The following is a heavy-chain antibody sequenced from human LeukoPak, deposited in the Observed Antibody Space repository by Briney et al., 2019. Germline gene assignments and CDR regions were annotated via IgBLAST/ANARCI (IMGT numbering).Heavy chain of an antibody. J-gene: IGHJ6*02. Sequence: MSGGSLTLSCAASGFSFSNYYMSWVRQPPGKGLGWVLYISSSGSTIYYADSGKGRLTTARDNTNNSLYLQMNSLRAQETAVYYSARCRCSGGSCFSITALYYYYGMDVWGQGTTVTVSS. D-gene: IGHD2-15*01. CDR1: GFSFSNYY. CDR2: ISSSGSTI. V-gene: IGHV3-11*01. CDR3: ARCRCSGGSCFSITALYYYYGMDV.